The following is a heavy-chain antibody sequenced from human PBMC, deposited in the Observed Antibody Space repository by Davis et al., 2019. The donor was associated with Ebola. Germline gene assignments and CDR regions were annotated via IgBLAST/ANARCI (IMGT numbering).Heavy chain of an antibody. CDR2: ISGSGGST. D-gene: IGHD2-2*01. Sequence: PGGSLRLSCAASGFTFSSYAMSWVRQAPGKGLEWVSAISGSGGSTYYADSVKGRFTISRDNSKNTLYLQMNSLRAEDTAVYYCANLVGYCSSTSCFDYWGQGTLVTVSS. CDR1: GFTFSSYA. CDR3: ANLVGYCSSTSCFDY. V-gene: IGHV3-23*01. J-gene: IGHJ4*02.